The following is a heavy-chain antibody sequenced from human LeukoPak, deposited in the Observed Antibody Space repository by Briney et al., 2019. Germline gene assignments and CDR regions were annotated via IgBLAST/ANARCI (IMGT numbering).Heavy chain of an antibody. D-gene: IGHD6-19*01. V-gene: IGHV3-23*01. Sequence: PGGSLRLSCAASGFTFSSFAMNWVRQAPGKGLEWVSCISDSGIGTYYADSVRGRFIISRDNSKNTLYLQMNSLRAEDTAVYYCAKDRYESGWRLNDYWGQGTLVAVSS. CDR2: ISDSGIGT. J-gene: IGHJ4*02. CDR1: GFTFSSFA. CDR3: AKDRYESGWRLNDY.